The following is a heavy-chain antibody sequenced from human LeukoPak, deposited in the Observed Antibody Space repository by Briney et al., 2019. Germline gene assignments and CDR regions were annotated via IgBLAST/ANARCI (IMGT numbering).Heavy chain of an antibody. Sequence: GASVKVSCKASGYTFTSYYMHWVRQAPGQGLEWMGWINPNSGGTNYAQKFQGRVTMTRDTSISTAYMELSRLRSDDTAVYYCARTSLSAYGSGSYYTNYWGQGTLVTVSS. CDR3: ARTSLSAYGSGSYYTNY. J-gene: IGHJ4*02. CDR2: INPNSGGT. CDR1: GYTFTSYY. V-gene: IGHV1-2*02. D-gene: IGHD3-10*01.